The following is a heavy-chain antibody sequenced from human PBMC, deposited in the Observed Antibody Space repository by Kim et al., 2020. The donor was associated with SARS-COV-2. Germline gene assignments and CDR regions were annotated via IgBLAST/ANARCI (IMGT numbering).Heavy chain of an antibody. V-gene: IGHV3-53*01. Sequence: GGSLRLSCAASGFTVSSNYMSWVRQAPGKGLEWVSVIYSGGSTYYADSVKGRFTISRDNSKNTLYLQMNSLRAEDTAVYYCARVGRDGYTTRNWFDPWGQGTLVTVSS. CDR1: GFTVSSNY. CDR3: ARVGRDGYTTRNWFDP. CDR2: IYSGGST. D-gene: IGHD5-12*01. J-gene: IGHJ5*02.